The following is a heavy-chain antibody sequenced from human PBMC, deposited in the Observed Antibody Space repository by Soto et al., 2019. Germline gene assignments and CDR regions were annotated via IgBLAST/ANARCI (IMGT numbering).Heavy chain of an antibody. CDR2: IYYSGST. Sequence: PSETLSLTCTVSGGSISSYYWSWIRQPPGKGLEWIGYIYYSGSTNYNPSLKSRVTISVDTSKNQFSLKLSSVTAADTAVYYCARMRNNWTGYSWHFDDWGQGTLVTVSS. J-gene: IGHJ4*02. D-gene: IGHD3-9*01. CDR1: GGSISSYY. V-gene: IGHV4-59*01. CDR3: ARMRNNWTGYSWHFDD.